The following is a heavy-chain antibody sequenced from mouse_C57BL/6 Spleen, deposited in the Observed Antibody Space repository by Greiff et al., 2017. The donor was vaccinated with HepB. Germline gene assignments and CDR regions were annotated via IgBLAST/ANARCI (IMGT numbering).Heavy chain of an antibody. Sequence: VKLLESGPELVKPGASVKISCKASGYSFTSYYIHWVKQRPGQGLEWIGWIYPGSGNTKYNEKFKGKATLTADTSSSTAYMQLSSLTSEDSAVYYCARHGNYRYFDVWGTGTTVTVSS. J-gene: IGHJ1*03. D-gene: IGHD2-1*01. CDR3: ARHGNYRYFDV. CDR1: GYSFTSYY. V-gene: IGHV1-66*01. CDR2: IYPGSGNT.